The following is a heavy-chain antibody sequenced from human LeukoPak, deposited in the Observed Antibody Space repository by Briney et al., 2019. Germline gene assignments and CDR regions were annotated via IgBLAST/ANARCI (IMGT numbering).Heavy chain of an antibody. CDR3: AKGHNRWSGYSS. V-gene: IGHV3-23*01. CDR2: ISGSGGST. D-gene: IGHD3-3*01. J-gene: IGHJ4*02. CDR1: GFTFSSYA. Sequence: GSLILSCAASGFTFSSYAMSWVRQAPGKGLEWGSAISGSGGSTYYADSVKGRFTISRDNSKNTLYLQMNSLRAEDTAVYYCAKGHNRWSGYSSWGQGTLVTVSS.